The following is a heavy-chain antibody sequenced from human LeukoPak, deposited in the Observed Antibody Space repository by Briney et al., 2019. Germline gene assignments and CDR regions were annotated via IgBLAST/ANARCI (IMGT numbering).Heavy chain of an antibody. J-gene: IGHJ4*02. CDR2: IYYSGST. CDR3: ARGQYDILTGYYTFDY. Sequence: SETLSLTCTVYGGSISSYYWSWIRQPPGKGLEWIGYIYYSGSTNYNPSLKSRVTISVDTSKNQFSLKLSSVTAADTAVYYCARGQYDILTGYYTFDYWGQGTLVTVSS. V-gene: IGHV4-59*01. CDR1: GGSISSYY. D-gene: IGHD3-9*01.